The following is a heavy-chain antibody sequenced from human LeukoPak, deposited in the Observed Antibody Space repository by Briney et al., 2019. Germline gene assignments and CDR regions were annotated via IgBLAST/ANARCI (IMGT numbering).Heavy chain of an antibody. CDR2: INTNTGNP. Sequence: ASVKVSCKASGYTFTSYAMNWVPQAPGQGLEWMGWINTNTGNPTYAQGFTGRFVFSLDTSVSTAYLQISSLKAEDTAVYYCARGRHCSSTSCWGLDYWGQGTLVTVSS. CDR3: ARGRHCSSTSCWGLDY. J-gene: IGHJ4*02. V-gene: IGHV7-4-1*02. D-gene: IGHD2-2*01. CDR1: GYTFTSYA.